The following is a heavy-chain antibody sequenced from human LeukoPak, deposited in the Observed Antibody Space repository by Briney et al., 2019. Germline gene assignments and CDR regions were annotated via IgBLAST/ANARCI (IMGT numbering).Heavy chain of an antibody. CDR1: GYSISSAY. CDR3: ARGGFVHYYDSSGYYSDDAFDI. J-gene: IGHJ3*02. Sequence: PSETLSLTCTVSGYSISSAYWGWIRQPPGKGLEWIGSIYHSGSTFYNPSLMSRVTMSVDTSKNQFSLKLSSVTAADTAVYYCARGGFVHYYDSSGYYSDDAFDIWGQGTMVTVSS. V-gene: IGHV4-38-2*02. CDR2: IYHSGST. D-gene: IGHD3-22*01.